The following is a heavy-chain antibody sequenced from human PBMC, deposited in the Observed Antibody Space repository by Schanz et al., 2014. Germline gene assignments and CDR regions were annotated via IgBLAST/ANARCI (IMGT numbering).Heavy chain of an antibody. Sequence: VHLVESGGGVVRPGRSLRLSCAASGFTFNNYGMHWVRQAPGKGLAFVAVIWYDGTDRYYSDSVKGRFTISRDSSKNTLFLQMNSLRPEDTALYYCAKDPHRDYGGKPQAFDIWGQGTMVTVSS. CDR2: IWYDGTDR. D-gene: IGHD4-17*01. CDR1: GFTFNNYG. V-gene: IGHV3-33*06. J-gene: IGHJ3*02. CDR3: AKDPHRDYGGKPQAFDI.